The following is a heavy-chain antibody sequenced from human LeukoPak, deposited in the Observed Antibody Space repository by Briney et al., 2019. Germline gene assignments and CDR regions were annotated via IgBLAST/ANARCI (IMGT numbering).Heavy chain of an antibody. V-gene: IGHV3-30*18. CDR1: GFTFSSYG. CDR2: ISYDGSNK. CDR3: AKDVAYSGSYYFDY. D-gene: IGHD1-26*01. J-gene: IGHJ4*02. Sequence: GGSLRLSCAASGFTFSSYGMHWVRQAPGKGLEWVAVISYDGSNKYYADSVKGRFTISRDNSKNTLYLQMNSLRAEDTAVYYCAKDVAYSGSYYFDYWGRGTLVTVSS.